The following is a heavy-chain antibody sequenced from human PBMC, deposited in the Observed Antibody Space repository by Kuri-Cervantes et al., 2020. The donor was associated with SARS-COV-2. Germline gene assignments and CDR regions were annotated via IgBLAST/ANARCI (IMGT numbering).Heavy chain of an antibody. D-gene: IGHD7-27*01. CDR3: ARENYIGTGGRIHNWFDP. V-gene: IGHV1-24*01. CDR1: GYTLTELS. CDR2: FDPEDGET. J-gene: IGHJ5*02. Sequence: ASVKVSCKVSGYTLTELSMHWVRQAPGKGLEWMGGFDPEDGETIYAQKFQGRVTMTEDTSTDTAYMELSSLRSDDTAVYYCARENYIGTGGRIHNWFDPWGQGTLVTVSS.